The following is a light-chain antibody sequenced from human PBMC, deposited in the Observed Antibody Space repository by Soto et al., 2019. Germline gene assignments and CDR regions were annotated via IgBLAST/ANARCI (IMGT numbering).Light chain of an antibody. CDR3: QSYDNSLSGSWV. J-gene: IGLJ3*02. CDR2: AND. CDR1: RSNIGAGYD. V-gene: IGLV1-40*01. Sequence: QSVLTQPPSVSGAPGQGVTISCTGSRSNIGAGYDVHWYQQFPGAAPKLLIYANDKRPSGVVDRFSGSKSGTSASLAIAGLQAEDEADDYCQSYDNSLSGSWVFGGGTKLTVL.